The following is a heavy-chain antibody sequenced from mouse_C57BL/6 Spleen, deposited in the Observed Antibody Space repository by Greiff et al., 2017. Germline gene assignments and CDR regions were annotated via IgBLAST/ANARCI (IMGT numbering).Heavy chain of an antibody. D-gene: IGHD2-3*01. CDR2: SRNKANDYTT. Sequence: EVQVVESGGGLVQSGRSLRLSCATSGFTFSDFYMEWVRQAPGKGLEWIAASRNKANDYTTEYSASVKGRFIVSRDTSQSILYLQMNALRAEDTAIYYCARDAGGYYVGYFDVWGTGTTVTVSS. J-gene: IGHJ1*03. CDR3: ARDAGGYYVGYFDV. V-gene: IGHV7-1*01. CDR1: GFTFSDFY.